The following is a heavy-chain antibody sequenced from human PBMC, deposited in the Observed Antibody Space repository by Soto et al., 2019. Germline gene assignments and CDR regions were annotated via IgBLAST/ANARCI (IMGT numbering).Heavy chain of an antibody. Sequence: ASVKVSCKASGYTFTSYDINWVRQATGQGLEWMGWMNPNSGNTGYAQKFQGRVTMTRNTSISTAYMELSSLRSEDTAVSYCGRDRDVWYTWNEYNWFDPGGQEPRVTVS. CDR3: GRDRDVWYTWNEYNWFDP. J-gene: IGHJ5*02. CDR2: MNPNSGNT. V-gene: IGHV1-8*01. D-gene: IGHD1-20*01. CDR1: GYTFTSYD.